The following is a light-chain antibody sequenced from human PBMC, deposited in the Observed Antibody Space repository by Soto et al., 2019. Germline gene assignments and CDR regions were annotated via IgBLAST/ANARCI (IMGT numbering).Light chain of an antibody. V-gene: IGLV2-14*01. CDR3: SSYSSSSISYV. Sequence: QSALTQPASVSGSPGQSITISCTGTSSDVGAYNFVSWYQQLPGNAPKLIMYEVTIRPSGVSNRFSGSKSGNTASLTISGLQAEDEADYYCSSYSSSSISYVFGTGTKVTVL. J-gene: IGLJ1*01. CDR1: SSDVGAYNF. CDR2: EVT.